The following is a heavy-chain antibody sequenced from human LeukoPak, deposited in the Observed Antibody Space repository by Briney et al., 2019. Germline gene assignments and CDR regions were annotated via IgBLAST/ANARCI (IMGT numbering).Heavy chain of an antibody. J-gene: IGHJ4*02. CDR2: IHYSGST. CDR1: GGSFRNYY. V-gene: IGHV4-59*01. D-gene: IGHD5-12*01. CDR3: ARGGLGSGYDLGPDY. Sequence: SETLSLTCTVSGGSFRNYYWSWMRQPPGKGLEWIGYIHYSGSTNYNPSLKSRVTISVDTSKNKFSLKMSSVTAADTAVYYCARGGLGSGYDLGPDYWGQGTLVTVSS.